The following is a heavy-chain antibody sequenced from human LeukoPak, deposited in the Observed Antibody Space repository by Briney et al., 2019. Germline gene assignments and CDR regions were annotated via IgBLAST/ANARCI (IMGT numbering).Heavy chain of an antibody. CDR2: INTNTGNP. CDR1: GYTFTTYA. V-gene: IGHV7-4-1*02. CDR3: ARDRSHYFYYYMDV. Sequence: ASVKVSCKASGYTFTTYAINWVRQAPGQGLELMGWINTNTGNPTYAQDHTGRFVFSLDASVSTAYLQFSSLKAEDTAVYYCARDRSHYFYYYMDVWGKGTTVTVSS. J-gene: IGHJ6*03.